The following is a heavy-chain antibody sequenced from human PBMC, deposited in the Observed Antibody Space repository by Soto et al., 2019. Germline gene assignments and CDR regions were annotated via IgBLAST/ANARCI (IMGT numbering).Heavy chain of an antibody. D-gene: IGHD2-15*01. Sequence: QVQLVQSGAEVKKPGASVKVSCQASGYRFVSYGISWVRQAPGQGLEWMGWISGYNEITKYAEKFQDRVTMTTDTSTNTAYMELRSLRSADTAVYYCGRYGVVGALDYWGQGTLVTVSS. CDR1: GYRFVSYG. J-gene: IGHJ4*02. CDR3: GRYGVVGALDY. CDR2: ISGYNEIT. V-gene: IGHV1-18*01.